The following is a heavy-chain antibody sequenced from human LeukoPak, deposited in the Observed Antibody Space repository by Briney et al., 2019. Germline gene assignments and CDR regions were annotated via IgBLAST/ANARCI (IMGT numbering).Heavy chain of an antibody. CDR1: GFTFRTYW. Sequence: GGSLRLSCAVSGFTFRTYWMTWVRQAPGKGLEGVANINQDGTEKYYVDSVKGRFSISRDNAKNSLDLQMNSLRAEDTAVYYCARVDYGSGSYGYYYYYYMDVWGKGTTVTISS. J-gene: IGHJ6*03. CDR2: INQDGTEK. D-gene: IGHD3-10*01. CDR3: ARVDYGSGSYGYYYYYYMDV. V-gene: IGHV3-7*01.